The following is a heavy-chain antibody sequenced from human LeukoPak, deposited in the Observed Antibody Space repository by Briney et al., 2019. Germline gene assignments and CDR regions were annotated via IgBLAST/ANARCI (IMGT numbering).Heavy chain of an antibody. D-gene: IGHD6-19*01. CDR1: GFTFSSYA. CDR2: ISYDGSNK. V-gene: IGHV3-30-3*01. Sequence: LRLSCAASGFTFSSYAMHWVRQAPGKGLEWVAVISYDGSNKYYADSVKGRFTISRDNSKNTLYLQMNSLRTEDTGVYYCARASTMYSSGWKLNYYYYYGMDVWGQGTTVTVSS. J-gene: IGHJ6*02. CDR3: ARASTMYSSGWKLNYYYYYGMDV.